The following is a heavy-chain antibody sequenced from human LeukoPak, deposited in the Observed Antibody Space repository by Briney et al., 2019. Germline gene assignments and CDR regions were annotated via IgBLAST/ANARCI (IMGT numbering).Heavy chain of an antibody. CDR1: GDSVSSDSAA. J-gene: IGHJ5*02. Sequence: SQTLSLTCAISGDSVSSDSAAWNWIRQSPSRGLEWLGRTFYRSKWYNDYAISVKSRITINPDTSRNQFSLQLNSVTHDDTAVYYCTGGGLVRGSLHWFDPWGQGTLVTVSS. D-gene: IGHD3-10*01. V-gene: IGHV6-1*01. CDR2: TFYRSKWYN. CDR3: TGGGLVRGSLHWFDP.